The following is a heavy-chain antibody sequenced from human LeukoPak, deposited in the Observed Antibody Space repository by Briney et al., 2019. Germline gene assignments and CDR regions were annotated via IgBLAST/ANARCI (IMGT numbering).Heavy chain of an antibody. D-gene: IGHD4-17*01. CDR2: INPSGGST. CDR3: ARDPKGDYGPLLADAFDI. Sequence: ASVKVSCKASGYTFTSYYMHWVRQAPGQGLEWMGIINPSGGSTSYAQKFQGRVTMTRDASTSTVYMELSSLRSDDTAVYYCARDPKGDYGPLLADAFDIWGQGTMVTVSS. J-gene: IGHJ3*02. CDR1: GYTFTSYY. V-gene: IGHV1-46*01.